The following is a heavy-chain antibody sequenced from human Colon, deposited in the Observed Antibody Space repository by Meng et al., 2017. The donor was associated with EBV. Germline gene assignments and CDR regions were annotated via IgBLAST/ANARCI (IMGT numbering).Heavy chain of an antibody. CDR3: TTLYGDSIS. D-gene: IGHD4-17*01. CDR1: GGSIRNDQW. CDR2: IYHSGRT. V-gene: IGHV4-4*02. J-gene: IGHJ4*02. Sequence: QVQLQQWGAGLLKPSXXXSLTCDVSGGSIRNDQWWSWVRQAPGKGLEWIGEIYHSGRTNYNPSVKSRVSMSVDKSQNHFSLRLSSVTAADTAVYYCTTLYGDSISWGQGTLVTVSS.